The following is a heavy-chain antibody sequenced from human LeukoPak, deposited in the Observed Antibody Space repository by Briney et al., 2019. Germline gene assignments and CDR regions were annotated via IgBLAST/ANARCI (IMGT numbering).Heavy chain of an antibody. J-gene: IGHJ5*02. CDR2: IYTSGST. Sequence: SESLSLTCTVSGGSISSYYWSWIRQPAGKGLEWLGRIYTSGSTNYNPSLKSRVTMSLDTSKNHFSLKLSSVTAADTAVYYCARGPEPKSITMVRGVNFQRTKNWFDPWGQGTLVTVSS. V-gene: IGHV4-4*07. CDR1: GGSISSYY. CDR3: ARGPEPKSITMVRGVNFQRTKNWFDP. D-gene: IGHD3-10*01.